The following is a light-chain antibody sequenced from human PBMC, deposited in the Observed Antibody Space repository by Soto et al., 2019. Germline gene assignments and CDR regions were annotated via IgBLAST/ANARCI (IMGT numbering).Light chain of an antibody. Sequence: EIVLTQSPGTLSLSPGERATLSCRASQSVSSSYLAWYQQKPGQAPRLLIYGASNRATGIPDRFSGSGSGTDFTLTISRPEPEYVAVYDCQQYVSSPYTFGQGTKLEIK. CDR3: QQYVSSPYT. V-gene: IGKV3-20*01. CDR2: GAS. J-gene: IGKJ2*01. CDR1: QSVSSSY.